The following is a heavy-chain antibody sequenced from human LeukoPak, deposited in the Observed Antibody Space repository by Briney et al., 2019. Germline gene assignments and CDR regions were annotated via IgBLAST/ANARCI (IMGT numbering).Heavy chain of an antibody. V-gene: IGHV1-69*06. J-gene: IGHJ6*04. D-gene: IGHD6-13*01. CDR2: IIPIFGTA. CDR1: GGTFSSYA. CDR3: AGGYSSSWYYYYGMDV. Sequence: SVKVCCKASGGTFSSYAISWVRQAPGQGLEWMGGIIPIFGTANYAQKFQGRVTITADKSTSTAYMELSSLRSEDTAVYYCAGGYSSSWYYYYGMDVWGKGTTVTVSS.